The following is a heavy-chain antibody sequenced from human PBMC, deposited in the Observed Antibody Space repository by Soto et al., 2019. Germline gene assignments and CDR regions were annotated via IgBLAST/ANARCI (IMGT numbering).Heavy chain of an antibody. CDR3: ARDLGYSYGSGYNWFDP. CDR1: GGSISSYY. D-gene: IGHD5-18*01. V-gene: IGHV4-59*01. Sequence: KTSETLSLTCTVSGGSISSYYWSWIRQPPGKGLEWIGYIYYSGSTNYNPSLKSRVTISVDTSKNQFSLKLSSVTAADTAVYYCARDLGYSYGSGYNWFDPWGQGTLVTVSS. J-gene: IGHJ5*02. CDR2: IYYSGST.